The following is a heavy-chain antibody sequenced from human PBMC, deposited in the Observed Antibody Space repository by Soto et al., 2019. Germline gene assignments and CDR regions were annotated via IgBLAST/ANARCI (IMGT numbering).Heavy chain of an antibody. CDR3: ALWTRHLRPGIAAAGTPFDY. V-gene: IGHV3-23*01. Sequence: GGSLRLSCAASGFTFSSYAMSWVRQAPGKGLEWVSAISGSGGSTYYADSVKGRFTISRDNSKNTLYLQMNSLRAEDTAVYYCALWTRHLRPGIAAAGTPFDYWGQGTLVTVSS. CDR2: ISGSGGST. J-gene: IGHJ4*02. CDR1: GFTFSSYA. D-gene: IGHD6-13*01.